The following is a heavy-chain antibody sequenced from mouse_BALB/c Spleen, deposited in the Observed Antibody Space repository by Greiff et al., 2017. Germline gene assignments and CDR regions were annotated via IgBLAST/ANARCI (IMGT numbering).Heavy chain of an antibody. CDR2: IDPANGNT. V-gene: IGHV14-3*02. J-gene: IGHJ2*01. CDR3: ARESDSYHLYYFDY. Sequence: QQSGAELVKPGASVKLSCTASGFNIKDTYMHWVKQRPEQGLEWIGRIDPANGNTKYDPKFQGKATITADTSSNTAYLQLSSLTSEDTAVYYCARESDSYHLYYFDYWGQGTTLTVSS. CDR1: GFNIKDTY. D-gene: IGHD2-12*01.